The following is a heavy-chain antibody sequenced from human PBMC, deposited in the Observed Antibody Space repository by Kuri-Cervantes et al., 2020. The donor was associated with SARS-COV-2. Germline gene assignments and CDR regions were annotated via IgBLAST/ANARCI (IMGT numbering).Heavy chain of an antibody. Sequence: GGSLKISCAASGFTFSSYGMHWVRQAPGKGLEWVAFIRYDGSNKYCADSVKGRFTISRDNSKNTLYLQMNSLRAEDTAVYYCASRRGKEYSSSLGPWNFDLWGRGTLVTVSS. V-gene: IGHV3-30*02. D-gene: IGHD6-6*01. CDR2: IRYDGSNK. CDR1: GFTFSSYG. J-gene: IGHJ2*01. CDR3: ASRRGKEYSSSLGPWNFDL.